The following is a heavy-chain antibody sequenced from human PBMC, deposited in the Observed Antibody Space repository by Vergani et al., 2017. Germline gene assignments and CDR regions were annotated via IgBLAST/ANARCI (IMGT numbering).Heavy chain of an antibody. CDR1: GGSISSSSYY. CDR3: AALGEYCSSTICPHNWFDP. J-gene: IGHJ5*02. CDR2: IYYSGST. Sequence: QLQLQESGPGLVKPSETLSLTCTVSGGSISSSSYYWGWIRQPPGKGLEWIGSIYYSGSTYYNPSLKSRVTISVDTSKNQFSLKLSSVTAADTAVYYCAALGEYCSSTICPHNWFDPWGQGTLVTVSS. V-gene: IGHV4-39*01. D-gene: IGHD2-2*01.